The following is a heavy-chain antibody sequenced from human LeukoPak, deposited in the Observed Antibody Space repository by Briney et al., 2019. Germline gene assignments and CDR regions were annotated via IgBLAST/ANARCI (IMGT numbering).Heavy chain of an antibody. CDR2: ISSSGSTI. CDR3: AFQWFVDAFDI. CDR1: GFTFSSYA. V-gene: IGHV3-48*04. D-gene: IGHD3-10*01. J-gene: IGHJ3*02. Sequence: PGGSLRLSCAASGFTFSSYAMSWVRQAPGKGLEWVSYISSSGSTIYYADSVKGRFTISRDNAKNSLYLQMNSLRAEDTAVYYCAFQWFVDAFDIWGQGTMVTVSS.